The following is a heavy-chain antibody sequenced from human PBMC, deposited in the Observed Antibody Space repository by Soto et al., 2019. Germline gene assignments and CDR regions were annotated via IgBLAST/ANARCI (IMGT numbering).Heavy chain of an antibody. D-gene: IGHD4-17*01. V-gene: IGHV1-18*01. J-gene: IGHJ4*02. CDR1: GYTVTSYG. CDR2: ISAYNGNT. Sequence: VXXVKVSCRASGYTVTSYGISWVRHAPGQGLERMGWISAYNGNTNYAQKLQGRVTMTTDTSTSTAYMELRSLRSDDTAVYYCARRMTTVTTHSDYWGQGTLVTVSS. CDR3: ARRMTTVTTHSDY.